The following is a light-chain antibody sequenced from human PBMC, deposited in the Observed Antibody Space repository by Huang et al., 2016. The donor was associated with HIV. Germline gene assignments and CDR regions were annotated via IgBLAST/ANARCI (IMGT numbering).Light chain of an antibody. CDR3: QQYKDWPRT. Sequence: EVVMTQSPATLSVSPGERATLSCKASQSVNSNLAWYQQKPGQAPRLLIYGPSTRATGIPARLSVSGSGTEFTLTISSLESEDFAVYYCQQYKDWPRTFGQGTKVEIK. CDR2: GPS. J-gene: IGKJ1*01. CDR1: QSVNSN. V-gene: IGKV3-15*01.